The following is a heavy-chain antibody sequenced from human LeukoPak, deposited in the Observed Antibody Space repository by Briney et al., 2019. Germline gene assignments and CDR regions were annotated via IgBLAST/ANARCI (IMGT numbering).Heavy chain of an antibody. Sequence: ASVTVSCKPSGYTFTHYYIHWVRQAPGQGLEWMGLIHPNSGDTYYAQKFRGRVTMTRDTSITTAYMELDRLTSDDTAVYYCARDYSGSYTHWAQGTLVTISS. V-gene: IGHV1-2*06. J-gene: IGHJ4*02. CDR3: ARDYSGSYTH. D-gene: IGHD1-26*01. CDR1: GYTFTHYY. CDR2: IHPNSGDT.